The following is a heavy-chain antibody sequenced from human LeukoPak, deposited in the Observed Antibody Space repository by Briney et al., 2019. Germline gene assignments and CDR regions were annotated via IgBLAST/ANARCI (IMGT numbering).Heavy chain of an antibody. D-gene: IGHD2-15*01. CDR3: VRDRGYCSGGTCYALWDY. V-gene: IGHV3-7*01. Sequence: PGGSLRLSCAASGFTFSGSAMHWVRQAPGKGLEWVAHIKEDGGEKHYVDPVKGRFTISRDNAKNSLYLQMNSLRAEDTAMYYCVRDRGYCSGGTCYALWDYWGQGTLVTVSS. CDR2: IKEDGGEK. J-gene: IGHJ4*02. CDR1: GFTFSGSA.